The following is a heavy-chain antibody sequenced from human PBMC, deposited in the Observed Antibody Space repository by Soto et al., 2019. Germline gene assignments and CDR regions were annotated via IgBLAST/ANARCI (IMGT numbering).Heavy chain of an antibody. CDR2: IHHSGST. CDR1: GGSMNSYY. J-gene: IGHJ4*02. CDR3: ARWLGNIFDD. D-gene: IGHD5-12*01. V-gene: IGHV4-59*01. Sequence: SETLSLTCTVSGGSMNSYYWSWIRLPPGKGLEWIGYIHHSGSTNYSPSLRSRVTISVDTSKDQFSLKLRSVTAADTAVYFCARWLGNIFDDWGPGTLVTVSS.